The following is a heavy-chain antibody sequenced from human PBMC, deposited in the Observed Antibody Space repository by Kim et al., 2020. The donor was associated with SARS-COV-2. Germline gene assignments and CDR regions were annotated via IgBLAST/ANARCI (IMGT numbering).Heavy chain of an antibody. CDR3: ARAVDTAMVTGLFYYYYGMDV. D-gene: IGHD5-18*01. CDR1: GFTFSSYS. CDR2: ISSSSSTI. J-gene: IGHJ6*02. Sequence: GGSLRLSCAASGFTFSSYSMNWVRQAPGKGLEWVSYISSSSSTIYYADSVKGRFTISRDNAKNSLYLQMNSLRDEDTAVYYCARAVDTAMVTGLFYYYYGMDVWGQGTTVTVSS. V-gene: IGHV3-48*02.